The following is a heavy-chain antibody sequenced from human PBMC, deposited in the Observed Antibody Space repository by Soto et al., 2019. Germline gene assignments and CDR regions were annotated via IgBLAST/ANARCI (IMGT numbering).Heavy chain of an antibody. V-gene: IGHV1-69*01. CDR3: ARDLEDSGYDVLVFSY. CDR1: GGTFSSYA. D-gene: IGHD5-12*01. Sequence: QVQLVQSGAEVKKPGSSVKVSCKASGGTFSSYAISWVRQAPGPGLEWLGGIIPIFGTANYAQKFQGRVTITADEATSTAYMELSSLRSDDTVGYYCARDLEDSGYDVLVFSYWGQGTLVTVSS. J-gene: IGHJ4*02. CDR2: IIPIFGTA.